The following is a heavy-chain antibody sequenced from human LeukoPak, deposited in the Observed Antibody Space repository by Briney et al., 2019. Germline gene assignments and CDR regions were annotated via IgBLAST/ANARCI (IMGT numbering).Heavy chain of an antibody. CDR2: VSWDSGNI. V-gene: IGHV3-9*01. D-gene: IGHD3-22*01. Sequence: QTGRSLRLSCAASGFTFENDAMHWVRQAPGGGLEWVSSVSWDSGNIAYADSVKGRFSISRDNAKSSLYLEMSSLRAEDTALYYCAKGPGWLLSKRYFDYWGQGTPVIVSS. CDR3: AKGPGWLLSKRYFDY. CDR1: GFTFENDA. J-gene: IGHJ4*02.